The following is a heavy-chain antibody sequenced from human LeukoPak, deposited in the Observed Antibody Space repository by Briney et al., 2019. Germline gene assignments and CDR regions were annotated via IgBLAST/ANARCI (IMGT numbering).Heavy chain of an antibody. CDR2: ISYDGSNE. V-gene: IGHV3-30*18. Sequence: GRSLRLSCVASGFTFNNYGMHWVRQAPGKGLEWVAVISYDGSNEYYGDSVKGRFTISRENSENTLYLQTNSLGAEDTAVYYCAKDMDCSSINCHSTNYFDYWGQGTPVTVSS. CDR3: AKDMDCSSINCHSTNYFDY. CDR1: GFTFNNYG. D-gene: IGHD2-2*01. J-gene: IGHJ4*02.